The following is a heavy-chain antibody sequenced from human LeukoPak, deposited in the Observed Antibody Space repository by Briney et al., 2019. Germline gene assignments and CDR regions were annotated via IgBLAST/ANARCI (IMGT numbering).Heavy chain of an antibody. Sequence: SETLSLTCTVSGGSISSYYWNWIRQPAGKGLEWIGRIYTSGSTNYNPSLKSRVTMSVDTSKNQFSLKLSSVTAADTAVYYCARGVSVGYRSAEYFQHWGQGTLVTVSS. CDR1: GGSISSYY. CDR2: IYTSGST. D-gene: IGHD3-22*01. J-gene: IGHJ1*01. CDR3: ARGVSVGYRSAEYFQH. V-gene: IGHV4-4*07.